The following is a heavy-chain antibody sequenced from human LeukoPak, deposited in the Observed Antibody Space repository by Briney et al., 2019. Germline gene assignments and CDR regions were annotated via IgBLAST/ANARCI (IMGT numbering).Heavy chain of an antibody. Sequence: GGSLRLSCAASGFTFSSYAMHWVRQAPGKGLEYVSAISSNGGSTYYANSVKGRFTISRDNSKNTLYLQMGSLRAEDMAVYYCARDPPLYDDYNYFDYWGLGTLVTVSS. CDR1: GFTFSSYA. J-gene: IGHJ4*02. V-gene: IGHV3-64*01. CDR2: ISSNGGST. CDR3: ARDPPLYDDYNYFDY. D-gene: IGHD4-17*01.